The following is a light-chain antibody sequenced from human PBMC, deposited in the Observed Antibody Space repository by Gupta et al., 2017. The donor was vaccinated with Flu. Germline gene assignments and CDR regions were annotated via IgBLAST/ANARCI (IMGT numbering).Light chain of an antibody. CDR1: QNINNY. CDR2: AAS. Sequence: DIQMTQSPSSLSASVGDRVTITCRASQNINNYLNWYQHNPGKAPKLLIYAASSLYSGVPSRFTGSGSGTDFTLTINNRQPEDFATYYCQQRDSTPWTFGQGTKVEIK. J-gene: IGKJ1*01. V-gene: IGKV1-39*01. CDR3: QQRDSTPWT.